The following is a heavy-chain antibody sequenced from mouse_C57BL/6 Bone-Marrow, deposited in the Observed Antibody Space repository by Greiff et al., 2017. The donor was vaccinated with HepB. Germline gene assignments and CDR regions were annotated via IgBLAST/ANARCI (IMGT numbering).Heavy chain of an antibody. CDR3: ADYYGNAMDY. J-gene: IGHJ4*01. CDR2: ISDGGSYT. CDR1: GFTFSSYA. D-gene: IGHD1-1*01. V-gene: IGHV5-4*03. Sequence: DVMLVESGGGLVKPGGSLKLSCAASGFTFSSYAMSWVRQTPEKRLEWVATISDGGSYTYYPDNVKGRFTISRDNAKNNLYLQMSHLKSEDTAMYYCADYYGNAMDYWGQGTSVTVSS.